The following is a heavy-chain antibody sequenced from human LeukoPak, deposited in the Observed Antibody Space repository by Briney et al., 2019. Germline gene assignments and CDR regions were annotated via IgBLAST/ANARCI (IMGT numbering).Heavy chain of an antibody. CDR3: ARVLVPSITMIVVVPEAYFDY. Sequence: AGGFLRLSCAASGFGVSSNYMSWVRQAPGKGLEWVSVIYSGGSTYYADSVKGRFTISRDNSKNTLYLQMNSLRAEDTAVYYCARVLVPSITMIVVVPEAYFDYWGQGTLVTVSS. J-gene: IGHJ4*02. CDR1: GFGVSSNY. V-gene: IGHV3-66*01. CDR2: IYSGGST. D-gene: IGHD3-22*01.